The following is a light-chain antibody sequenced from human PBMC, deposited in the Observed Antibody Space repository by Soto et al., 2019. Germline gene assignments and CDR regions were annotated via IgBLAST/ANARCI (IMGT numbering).Light chain of an antibody. J-gene: IGKJ2*01. Sequence: EIVLTQSPATLSLSPGERATLSCRASQSVSSYLAWYQQKPGQAPRLLIYDASNRATGIPARFSGSGSGTDFALTIGSLEPEDSAVYYCQQRSNWYTFGQGTKLEIK. V-gene: IGKV3-11*01. CDR1: QSVSSY. CDR3: QQRSNWYT. CDR2: DAS.